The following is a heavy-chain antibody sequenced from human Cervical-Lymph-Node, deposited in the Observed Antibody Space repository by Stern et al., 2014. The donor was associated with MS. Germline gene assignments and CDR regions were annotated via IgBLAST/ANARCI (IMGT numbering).Heavy chain of an antibody. CDR1: GFTFSSYA. D-gene: IGHD5-18*01. Sequence: QVQLVEPGGGVVQPGRSLRLSCAASGFTFSSYALHWVRQAPGKGLEWVAVISYDGSNKYYADSVKGRFTISRDNSKNTLYLQMNSLRAEDTAVYYCARDRSYGLFDYWGQGTLVTVSS. CDR2: ISYDGSNK. V-gene: IGHV3-30*01. J-gene: IGHJ4*02. CDR3: ARDRSYGLFDY.